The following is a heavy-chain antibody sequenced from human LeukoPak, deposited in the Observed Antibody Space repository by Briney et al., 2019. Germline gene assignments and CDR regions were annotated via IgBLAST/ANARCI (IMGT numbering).Heavy chain of an antibody. CDR2: ISAYNGNT. D-gene: IGHD2-2*01. Sequence: ASVKVSCKASGYTFTSYGISWVRQAPGQGLEWMGWISAYNGNTNYAQKLQGRVTMTTDTSTSTAYMELRSLRSEDTAVYYCARGGVVPALYYYYGMDVWGQGTTVTVSS. CDR3: ARGGVVPALYYYYGMDV. CDR1: GYTFTSYG. J-gene: IGHJ6*02. V-gene: IGHV1-18*01.